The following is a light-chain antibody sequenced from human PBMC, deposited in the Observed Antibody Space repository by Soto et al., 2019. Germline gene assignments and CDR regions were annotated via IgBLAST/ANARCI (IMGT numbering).Light chain of an antibody. J-gene: IGLJ2*01. V-gene: IGLV2-14*01. CDR3: SSYTSISTLV. CDR2: EVS. Sequence: QSALTQPASVSGSPGQSITISCTGTSSDVGAYNYVSWYQQHPGKAPKLMIYEVSNRPSGVSNRFSGPKSGNTASLTISGLQAEDEADYYCSSYTSISTLVFGGGTKLTVL. CDR1: SSDVGAYNY.